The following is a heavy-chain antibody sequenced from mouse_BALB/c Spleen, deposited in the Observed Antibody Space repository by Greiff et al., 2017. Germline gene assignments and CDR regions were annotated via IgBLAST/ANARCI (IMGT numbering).Heavy chain of an antibody. CDR3: SYGNYVRYAMDY. V-gene: IGHV5-17*02. CDR1: GFTFSSFG. D-gene: IGHD2-1*01. CDR2: ISSGSSTI. Sequence: EVNVVESGGGLVQPGGSRKLSCAASGFTFSSFGMHWVRQAPEKGLEWVAYISSGSSTIYYADTVKGRFTISRDNPKNTLFLQMTSLRSEDTAMYYCSYGNYVRYAMDYWGQGTSVTVSS. J-gene: IGHJ4*01.